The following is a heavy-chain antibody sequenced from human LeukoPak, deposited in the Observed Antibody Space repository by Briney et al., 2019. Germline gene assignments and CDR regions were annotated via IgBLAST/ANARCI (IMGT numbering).Heavy chain of an antibody. V-gene: IGHV3-21*01. Sequence: GGSLRLSCAASGFTFSSYSMNWVRQAPGKGLEWVSSISSSSSYIYYADSVKGRFTISRDNSKNTLYLQMNSLRAEDTAVYYCAKDLPDIVVVPAAMVPASAADYWGQGTLVTVSS. CDR3: AKDLPDIVVVPAAMVPASAADY. D-gene: IGHD2-2*01. CDR2: ISSSSSYI. CDR1: GFTFSSYS. J-gene: IGHJ4*02.